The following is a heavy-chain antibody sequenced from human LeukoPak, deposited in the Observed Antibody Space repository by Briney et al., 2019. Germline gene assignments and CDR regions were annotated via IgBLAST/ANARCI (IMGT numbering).Heavy chain of an antibody. J-gene: IGHJ4*02. Sequence: GGSLRLSCAASGFTFSSYAMSWVRQAPGKGLEWVSAISGSGGSTYYADSVKGRFTISRDNSKNTLYLQMNSLRAEDTAVYYCAKDHGITTFGVVINDYWGQGTLVTVSS. V-gene: IGHV3-23*01. D-gene: IGHD3-3*01. CDR1: GFTFSSYA. CDR3: AKDHGITTFGVVINDY. CDR2: ISGSGGST.